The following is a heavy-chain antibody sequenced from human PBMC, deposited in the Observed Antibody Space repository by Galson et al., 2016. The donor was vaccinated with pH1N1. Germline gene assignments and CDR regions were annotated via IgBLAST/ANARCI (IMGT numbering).Heavy chain of an antibody. CDR2: IYLGGSLV. V-gene: IGHV5-51*01. CDR3: ARQNDYGDYRGDAFDI. J-gene: IGHJ3*02. Sequence: QSGADVKKPGESLKISCKGSGYNFASSWIGWVRQMPGKGLEWMGIIYLGGSLVRYSPSFQGQVTISADKSINIVYLQWSSLKASDTAIYYCARQNDYGDYRGDAFDIWGQGTMVTVSS. D-gene: IGHD4-17*01. CDR1: GYNFASSW.